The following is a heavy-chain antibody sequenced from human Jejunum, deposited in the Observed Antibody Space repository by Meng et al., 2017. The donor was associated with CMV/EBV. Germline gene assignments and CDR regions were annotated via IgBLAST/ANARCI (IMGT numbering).Heavy chain of an antibody. Sequence: EFSFSSHNMNWVRQAPGKGLEWVASISATSTYRYYADPVKGRFTISRDNAKNSLYLQMNSLRVEDTAVYYCAYQMPWNYYHGMDLWGQGTTVTVSS. CDR2: ISATSTYR. J-gene: IGHJ6*02. V-gene: IGHV3-21*01. D-gene: IGHD1-7*01. CDR3: AYQMPWNYYHGMDL. CDR1: EFSFSSHN.